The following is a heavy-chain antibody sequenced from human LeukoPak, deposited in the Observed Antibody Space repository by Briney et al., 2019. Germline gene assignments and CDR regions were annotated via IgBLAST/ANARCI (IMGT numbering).Heavy chain of an antibody. Sequence: GGSLRLSRAASGFTFSSYSMNWVRQAPGKGLEWVSYISSSSSTIYYADSVKGRFTISRDNAKNSLYLQMNSLRAEDTAVYYCAKTLRELSGGAFDIWGQGTMVTVSS. J-gene: IGHJ3*02. CDR1: GFTFSSYS. V-gene: IGHV3-48*01. CDR2: ISSSSSTI. D-gene: IGHD1-26*01. CDR3: AKTLRELSGGAFDI.